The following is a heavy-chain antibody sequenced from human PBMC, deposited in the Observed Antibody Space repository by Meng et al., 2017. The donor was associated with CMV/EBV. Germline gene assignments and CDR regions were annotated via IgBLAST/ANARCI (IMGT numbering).Heavy chain of an antibody. J-gene: IGHJ4*02. CDR3: ARPYYDSSGYYSFAVNYFDY. CDR2: ISYDGSNK. D-gene: IGHD3-22*01. V-gene: IGHV3-30*04. Sequence: FSSYAMHWVRQAPGKGLEWVAVISYDGSNKYYADSVKGRFTISRDNSKTTLYLQMNSLRAEDTAVYYCARPYYDSSGYYSFAVNYFDYWGQGTLVTVSS. CDR1: FSSYA.